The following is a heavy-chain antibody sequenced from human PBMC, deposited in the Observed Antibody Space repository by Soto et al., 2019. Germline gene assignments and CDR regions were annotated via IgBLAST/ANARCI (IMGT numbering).Heavy chain of an antibody. D-gene: IGHD3-3*01. V-gene: IGHV1-46*01. CDR3: ARDNHYDFWSGSQTGTNLFRY. CDR1: GYTFTSYY. J-gene: IGHJ4*02. Sequence: ASVKVSCKASGYTFTSYYMHWVRQAPGQGLEWMGIINPSGGSTSYAQKFQGRVTMTRDTSTSTVYMELSSLRSEDTAVYYCARDNHYDFWSGSQTGTNLFRYWGRGTLVTVSS. CDR2: INPSGGST.